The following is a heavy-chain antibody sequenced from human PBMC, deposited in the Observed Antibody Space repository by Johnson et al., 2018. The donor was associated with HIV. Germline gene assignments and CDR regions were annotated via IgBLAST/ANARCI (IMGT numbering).Heavy chain of an antibody. J-gene: IGHJ3*02. V-gene: IGHV3-30*02. CDR3: AKERGERWLHPRDAFDI. CDR2: IRYDGSNK. Sequence: QVQLVESGGGAVQPGGSLRLSCAASGFTFSSYGMHWVRQAPGKGLEWVAFIRYDGSNKYYADSVKGRFTISRDNSKNALYLRMNSLRAEDMAVYYCAKERGERWLHPRDAFDIWGQGTMVTVSS. CDR1: GFTFSSYG. D-gene: IGHD5-24*01.